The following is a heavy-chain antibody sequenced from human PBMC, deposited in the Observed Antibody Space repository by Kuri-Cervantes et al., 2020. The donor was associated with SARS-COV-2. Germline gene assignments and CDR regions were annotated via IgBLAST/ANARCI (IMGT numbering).Heavy chain of an antibody. Sequence: GGSLRLSCAASGFTFSSFAMSWVRQAPGKGLEWVSTVSGTGGSSYYADSVKGRFTISRDNAKNTLYLQMNSLRAEDTAVYYCARSSGWYDYWGQGTLVTVSS. D-gene: IGHD6-19*01. J-gene: IGHJ4*02. CDR1: GFTFSSFA. CDR3: ARSSGWYDY. CDR2: VSGTGGSS. V-gene: IGHV3-23*01.